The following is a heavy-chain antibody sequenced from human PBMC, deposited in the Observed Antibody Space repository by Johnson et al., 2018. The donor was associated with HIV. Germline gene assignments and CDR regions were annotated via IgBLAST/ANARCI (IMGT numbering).Heavy chain of an antibody. V-gene: IGHV3-7*05. CDR1: GFTFSSYW. CDR3: ARTSEWATYQDAFDI. CDR2: IKQDGSEK. J-gene: IGHJ3*02. D-gene: IGHD1-26*01. Sequence: VQLVESGGGLVQPGGSLRLSCEASGFTFSSYWMSWVRQAPGKGLEWVANIKQDGSEKYYVDSVKGRFTISRDNAKNLLYLQMHSLRAEDTAVFYCARTSEWATYQDAFDILGQGTMVSVSS.